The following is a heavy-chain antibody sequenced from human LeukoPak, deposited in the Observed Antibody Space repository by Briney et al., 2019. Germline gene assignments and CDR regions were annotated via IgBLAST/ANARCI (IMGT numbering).Heavy chain of an antibody. CDR1: GGTFSSYA. CDR3: ARDSIGYDSRLVYYYYYMDV. V-gene: IGHV1-69*13. Sequence: SVKVSCKASGGTFSSYAISWVRQAPGQGLEWMGGIIPIFGTANYAQKFQGRVTITADESTSTAYMELSSLRSEDTAVYYCARDSIGYDSRLVYYYYYMDVWGKGTTVTVSS. CDR2: IIPIFGTA. D-gene: IGHD5-12*01. J-gene: IGHJ6*03.